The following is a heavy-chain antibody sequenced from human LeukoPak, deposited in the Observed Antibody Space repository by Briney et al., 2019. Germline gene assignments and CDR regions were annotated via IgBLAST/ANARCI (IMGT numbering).Heavy chain of an antibody. J-gene: IGHJ6*02. Sequence: GGSLRLSCAASGFTFSSYGMHWVRQAPGKGLEWVAVIWYDGSNKYYADSVKGRFTISRDNSKNTLYLQMNSLRAEDTAVYYCASPYCSSTSCYDYYYYGMDVWGQGTTVTVSS. CDR1: GFTFSSYG. CDR3: ASPYCSSTSCYDYYYYGMDV. CDR2: IWYDGSNK. D-gene: IGHD2-2*01. V-gene: IGHV3-30*19.